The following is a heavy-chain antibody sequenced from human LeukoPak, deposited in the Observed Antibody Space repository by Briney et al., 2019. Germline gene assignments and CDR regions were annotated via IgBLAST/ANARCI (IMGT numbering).Heavy chain of an antibody. Sequence: GGSLRLSCAASGFTFSSYGMHWVRQAPGKGLEWVAFIRYDGSNKYYADSVKGRFTISRDSSKNTLYLQMNSLRAEDTAVYYCAKDLWFGELRHYFDYWGQGTLVTVSS. D-gene: IGHD3-10*01. CDR2: IRYDGSNK. J-gene: IGHJ4*02. V-gene: IGHV3-30*02. CDR3: AKDLWFGELRHYFDY. CDR1: GFTFSSYG.